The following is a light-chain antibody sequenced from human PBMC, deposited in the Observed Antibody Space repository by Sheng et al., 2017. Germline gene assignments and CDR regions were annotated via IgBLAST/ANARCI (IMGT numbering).Light chain of an antibody. CDR1: RIVSNN. V-gene: IGKV3-11*01. CDR2: DAS. CDR3: QQRRSWPLT. Sequence: EVVMTQSPASLSVSPGERATLSCRASRIVSNNLAWYQQKPGQAPRLLIYDASARATGVPARFSGRGSGTEFSLTISSLEPEDFAVYSCQQRRSWPLTFGGGTKVEIK. J-gene: IGKJ4*01.